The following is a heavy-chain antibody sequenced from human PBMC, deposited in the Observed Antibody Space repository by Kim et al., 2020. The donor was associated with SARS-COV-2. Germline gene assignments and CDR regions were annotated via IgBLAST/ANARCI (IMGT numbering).Heavy chain of an antibody. CDR1: GFTFDDYA. CDR3: AKSHGVLRYFDWLLYEGGYFDY. J-gene: IGHJ4*02. Sequence: GGSLRLSCAASGFTFDDYAMHWVRQAPGKVLEWVSGISWNSGTIGYADSVKGRFTISRDNAKNSLYLQMNSLRAEDTALYYCAKSHGVLRYFDWLLYEGGYFDYWGQGTLVTVSS. V-gene: IGHV3-9*01. CDR2: ISWNSGTI. D-gene: IGHD3-9*01.